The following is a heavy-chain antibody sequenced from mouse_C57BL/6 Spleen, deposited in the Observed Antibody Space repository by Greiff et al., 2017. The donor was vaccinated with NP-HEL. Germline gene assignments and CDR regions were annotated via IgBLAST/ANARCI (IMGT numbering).Heavy chain of an antibody. Sequence: VQLQQPGAELIKPGASVKLSCKASGYTFTSYWMHWVKQRPGQGLEWIGMIHPNSGSTNYNEKFKSKATLTVDKSSSTAYMQLSSLTSEDSAVYYCAYYDYERIAYWGQGTLVTVSA. J-gene: IGHJ3*01. CDR2: IHPNSGST. CDR1: GYTFTSYW. CDR3: AYYDYERIAY. V-gene: IGHV1-64*01. D-gene: IGHD2-4*01.